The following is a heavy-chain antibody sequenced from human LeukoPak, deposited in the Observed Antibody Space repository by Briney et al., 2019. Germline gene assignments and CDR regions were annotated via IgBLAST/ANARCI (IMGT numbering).Heavy chain of an antibody. J-gene: IGHJ6*03. CDR3: GRSLDRALLGTVTYMDV. CDR2: VIPIFGTA. D-gene: IGHD4-17*01. CDR1: GGTFSSDA. V-gene: IGHV1-69*01. Sequence: SVKVSCKASGGTFSSDAISWVRHPPPQGPELMGGVIPIFGTANYAQKFQGGVTITSDESPGRAYLELSSLRSEDTAVYYCGRSLDRALLGTVTYMDVWGKGAKVTVSS.